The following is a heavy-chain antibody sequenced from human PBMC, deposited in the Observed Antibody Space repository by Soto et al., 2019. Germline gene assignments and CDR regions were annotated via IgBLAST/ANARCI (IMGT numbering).Heavy chain of an antibody. CDR3: AIIWADGSGGSCYGAFDI. J-gene: IGHJ3*02. V-gene: IGHV1-69*01. D-gene: IGHD2-15*01. CDR1: GGTFSSYA. CDR2: IIPIFGTA. Sequence: QVQLVQSGAEVKKPGSSVKVSCKASGGTFSSYAISWVRQAPGQGLEWMGGIIPIFGTANYAEKFQGRVTITADESTSTAYMALSSLRSEDTAVYYCAIIWADGSGGSCYGAFDIWGQGTMVTVSS.